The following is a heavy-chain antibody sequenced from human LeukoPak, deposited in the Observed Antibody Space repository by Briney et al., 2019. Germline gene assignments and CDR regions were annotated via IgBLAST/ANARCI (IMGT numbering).Heavy chain of an antibody. Sequence: SETLSLTCTVSGASITNFYWSWVRRPPGKGLEWIGYIYPSGTTNYNPSLQIRVTMSLDTSKNQLSLRLSSVTAADTAVYFCASLKVSVVLGAISYYMDVWGKGTTVTVSS. CDR2: IYPSGTT. D-gene: IGHD4/OR15-4a*01. V-gene: IGHV4-4*09. CDR1: GASITNFY. J-gene: IGHJ6*03. CDR3: ASLKVSVVLGAISYYMDV.